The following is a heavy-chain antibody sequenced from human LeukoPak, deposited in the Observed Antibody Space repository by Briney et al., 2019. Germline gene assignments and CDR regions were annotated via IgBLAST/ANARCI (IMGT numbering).Heavy chain of an antibody. CDR3: ARVLRIAAAGSWYNGMDV. D-gene: IGHD6-13*01. CDR1: GFTFTSYS. Sequence: PGGSLRLSCAASGFTFTSYSLNWVRQAPGKGLEWVSYISRSSTDMYYADSVKGRFTISRDNAKNSPYLQMSSLRDEDTAVYYCARVLRIAAAGSWYNGMDVWGQGTTVTVSS. V-gene: IGHV3-48*02. J-gene: IGHJ6*02. CDR2: ISRSSTDM.